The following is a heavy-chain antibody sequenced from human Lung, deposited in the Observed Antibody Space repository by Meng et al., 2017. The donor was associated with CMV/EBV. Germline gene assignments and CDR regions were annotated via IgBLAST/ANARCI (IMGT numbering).Heavy chain of an antibody. CDR3: ARVKGSFKFAMDV. CDR2: ITSSSSAT. CDR1: GFTFSDYY. Sequence: GGSLRLSCAASGFTFSDYYMSWIRQAPGRGLDWVSYITSSSSATYYADSVKGRFTISRDNAKNSLYLQMNSLRVEDTAVYYCARVKGSFKFAMDVWGQGTTXTVS. J-gene: IGHJ6*02. V-gene: IGHV3-11*01. D-gene: IGHD2/OR15-2a*01.